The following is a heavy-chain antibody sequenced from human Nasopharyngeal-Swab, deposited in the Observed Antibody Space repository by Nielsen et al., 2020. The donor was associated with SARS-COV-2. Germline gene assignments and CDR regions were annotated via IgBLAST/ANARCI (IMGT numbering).Heavy chain of an antibody. CDR2: IVPALGLP. J-gene: IGHJ4*02. CDR1: GDTFTNSA. V-gene: IGHV1-69*10. Sequence: SSVTVSCQTSGDTFTNSAISWVRQAPGQGLEWMGGIVPALGLPNYAQKFRGRLTISADRSTTTSYLELSSLRFDHTAIYYFAREGEYGAYDAPDYWGQGTLVTVSS. D-gene: IGHD5-12*01. CDR3: AREGEYGAYDAPDY.